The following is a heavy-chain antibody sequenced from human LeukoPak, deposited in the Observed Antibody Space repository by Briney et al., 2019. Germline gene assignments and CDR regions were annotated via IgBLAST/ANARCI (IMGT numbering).Heavy chain of an antibody. CDR2: IIPIFGKA. D-gene: IGHD3-9*01. V-gene: IGHV1-69*13. CDR3: AREREWSSAYDILTVVGMDV. CDR1: GYTCTSYG. Sequence: SVKVSCKTSGYTCTSYGISWVRQAPGQGLEWMGGIIPIFGKANYAQKFQGRVTSTADESTSTAYMELSSLRSEDTAVYSCAREREWSSAYDILTVVGMDVWGKGTTVTVSS. J-gene: IGHJ6*04.